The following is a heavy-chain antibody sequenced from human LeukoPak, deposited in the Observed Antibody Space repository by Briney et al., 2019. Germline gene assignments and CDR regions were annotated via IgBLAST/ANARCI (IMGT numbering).Heavy chain of an antibody. D-gene: IGHD5-18*01. Sequence: GESLKISCKGSGNSFTSYWIGWVRQMPGKGLGWMGIIYPGVSDTRYSPSFRGQVTISADKSISTAYLQWSSLKASDTAMYYCARRGYSYSLGAFDIWGQGTMVTVSS. CDR2: IYPGVSDT. CDR3: ARRGYSYSLGAFDI. CDR1: GNSFTSYW. V-gene: IGHV5-51*01. J-gene: IGHJ3*02.